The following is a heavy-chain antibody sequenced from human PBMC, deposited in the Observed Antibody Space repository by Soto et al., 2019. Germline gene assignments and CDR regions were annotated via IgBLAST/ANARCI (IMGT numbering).Heavy chain of an antibody. CDR1: GGSISSYY. J-gene: IGHJ5*02. Sequence: SETLSLTXTVSGGSISSYYWSWIRQPPGKGLEWIGYIYYSGSTNYNPSLKSRVTISVDTSKNQFSLKLSSVTAADTAVYYCARDSLARYCSGGSCDDWFDPWGQGTLVTVSS. V-gene: IGHV4-59*01. D-gene: IGHD2-15*01. CDR3: ARDSLARYCSGGSCDDWFDP. CDR2: IYYSGST.